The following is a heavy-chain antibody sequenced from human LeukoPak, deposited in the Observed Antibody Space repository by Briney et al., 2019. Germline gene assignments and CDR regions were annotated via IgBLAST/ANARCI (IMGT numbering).Heavy chain of an antibody. CDR3: AREDFYYFDSSGYYLY. D-gene: IGHD3-22*01. CDR1: GGSISSGGYS. J-gene: IGHJ4*02. V-gene: IGHV4-30-2*01. CDR2: IYHSGST. Sequence: PSETLSLTCAVSGGSISSGGYSWSWIRQPPGKGLEWIGYIYHSGSTYYNPSLKRRVTISVDRSKNQFSLKLSSVTAVDTAVYYCAREDFYYFDSSGYYLYWGQGTLATVSS.